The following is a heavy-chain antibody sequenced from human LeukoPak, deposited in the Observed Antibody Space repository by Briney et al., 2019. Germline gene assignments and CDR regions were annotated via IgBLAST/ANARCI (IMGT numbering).Heavy chain of an antibody. J-gene: IGHJ3*02. Sequence: GGSLRLSCVTSGFTFSHYGMHWVRQAPGKGLEWVAVISYDGSSKYYADSVKGRFTISRDNSKNTLYLQMNSLRAEDTAVYYCARARSSYGYGDAFDIWGQGTMVTVSS. CDR3: ARARSSYGYGDAFDI. D-gene: IGHD5-18*01. CDR1: GFTFSHYG. V-gene: IGHV3-30*03. CDR2: ISYDGSSK.